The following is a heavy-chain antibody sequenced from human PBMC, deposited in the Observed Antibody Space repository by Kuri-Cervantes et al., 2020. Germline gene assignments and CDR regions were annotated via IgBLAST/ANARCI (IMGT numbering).Heavy chain of an antibody. CDR2: ISYDGSNK. D-gene: IGHD3-16*02. J-gene: IGHJ2*01. CDR3: ATDRRWPSGYLDL. CDR1: GFTFSSYA. Sequence: GSLRLSCAASGFTFSSYAMHWVRQAPGKGLEWVAVISYDGSNKYYADSVKGRFTISRDNSKNTLYLQMNSLRVEDTAVYYCATDRRWPSGYLDLWGRGTLVTVSS. V-gene: IGHV3-30-3*01.